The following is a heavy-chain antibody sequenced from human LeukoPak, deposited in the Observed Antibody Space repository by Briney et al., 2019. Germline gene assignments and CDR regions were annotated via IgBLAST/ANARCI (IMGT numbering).Heavy chain of an antibody. J-gene: IGHJ3*02. V-gene: IGHV4-61*02. D-gene: IGHD3-22*01. CDR1: GGSISSGSYY. CDR2: IYTSGNT. CDR3: ARVRGMIPI. Sequence: SETLSLTCTVSGGSISSGSYYWSWIRQPAGKGLEWIGRIYTSGNTNYNPSLKSRVTISVDTSKNQFSLKLSSVTAADTAVYYCARVRGMIPIWGQGTMVTVSS.